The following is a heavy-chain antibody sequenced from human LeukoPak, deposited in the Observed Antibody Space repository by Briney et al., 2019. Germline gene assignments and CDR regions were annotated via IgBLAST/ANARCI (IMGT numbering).Heavy chain of an antibody. Sequence: GGSLRLSCAASGFTLNTYWMAWLRQAPGKGLESVAIIKHGGSEKYYIDSVKGRFTISRDNAKNSLYLQMNSLRADDTSVYYCARGTRDSQYNCFDPWGQGTLVTVSS. J-gene: IGHJ5*02. CDR3: ARGTRDSQYNCFDP. V-gene: IGHV3-7*01. D-gene: IGHD2-15*01. CDR2: IKHGGSEK. CDR1: GFTLNTYW.